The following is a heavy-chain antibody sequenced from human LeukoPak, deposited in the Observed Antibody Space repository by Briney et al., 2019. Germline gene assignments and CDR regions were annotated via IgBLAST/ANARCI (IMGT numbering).Heavy chain of an antibody. CDR3: ARDRGYYYDSSGRDAFDI. J-gene: IGHJ3*02. V-gene: IGHV1-69*05. CDR1: GGTFSSYA. Sequence: SVKVSCKASGGTFSSYAISWVRQAPGQGLEWMGGIIPIFGTANYAQKFQGRVTITTDESTSTAYMEMSSLRSEDTAVYYCARDRGYYYDSSGRDAFDIWGQGTMVTVSS. CDR2: IIPIFGTA. D-gene: IGHD3-22*01.